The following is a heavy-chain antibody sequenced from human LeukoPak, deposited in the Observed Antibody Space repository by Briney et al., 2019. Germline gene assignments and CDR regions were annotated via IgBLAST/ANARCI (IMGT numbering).Heavy chain of an antibody. J-gene: IGHJ4*02. CDR3: AKDTTGGWSGYFDS. Sequence: GGSLRLSCAASGFTFSGYGIHWVRQAPGKGLXXXXVIWHDGSAEFYVDSVKGRFXISRDDSKNTVYLQMNSLTAEDTARYYCAKDTTGGWSGYFDSWGQGTLVTVSS. D-gene: IGHD6-19*01. CDR2: IWHDGSAE. V-gene: IGHV3-33*06. CDR1: GFTFSGYG.